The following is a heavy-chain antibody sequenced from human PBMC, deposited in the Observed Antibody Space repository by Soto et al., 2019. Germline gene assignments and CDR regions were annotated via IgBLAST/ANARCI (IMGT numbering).Heavy chain of an antibody. CDR2: ISYDGSNK. CDR3: AKGLLSCTGTTCRPDYFDF. CDR1: GFTFSTYA. J-gene: IGHJ4*01. V-gene: IGHV3-30-3*01. Sequence: GGSLRLSCAASGFTFSTYAMHWVRQAPGKGLEWVAVISYDGSNKYYADSVKGRFTISRDNSKNTLHLQMNSLRADDTAVYYSAKGLLSCTGTTCRPDYFDFWGQGTLVTVSS. D-gene: IGHD2-2*01.